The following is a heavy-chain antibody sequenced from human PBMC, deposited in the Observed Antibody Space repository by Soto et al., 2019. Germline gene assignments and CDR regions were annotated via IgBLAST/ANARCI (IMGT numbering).Heavy chain of an antibody. CDR1: GFTFTSYA. J-gene: IGHJ5*01. D-gene: IGHD1-26*01. V-gene: IGHV3-23*01. CDR2: ISGSGELT. Sequence: GGSLRLSCAASGFTFTSYAMSWVRQAPGKGLEWVSVISGSGELTDYADSVRGRFTISRDTSKNTLYLQMNSLRAEDTAVYYCAKDRVLGAIGDRFGSCGQGTLLTVSS. CDR3: AKDRVLGAIGDRFGS.